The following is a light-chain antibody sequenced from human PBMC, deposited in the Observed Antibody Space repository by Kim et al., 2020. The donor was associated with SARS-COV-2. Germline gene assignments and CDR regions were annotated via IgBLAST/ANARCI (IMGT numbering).Light chain of an antibody. J-gene: IGKJ1*01. CDR3: QQYSSSPHT. Sequence: SPGDKAPLSCRASQSVSSSYVAWYQQNPGQAPRLLIYGASSRATGIPDRFSGSGSGTDFTLTIRRLEPEDSAVYYCQQYSSSPHTFGQGTKVDIK. V-gene: IGKV3-20*01. CDR1: QSVSSSY. CDR2: GAS.